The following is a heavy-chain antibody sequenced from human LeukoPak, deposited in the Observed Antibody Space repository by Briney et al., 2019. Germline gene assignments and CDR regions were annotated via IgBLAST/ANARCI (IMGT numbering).Heavy chain of an antibody. CDR1: GFTVSSNY. CDR2: IHSSGST. D-gene: IGHD3-10*01. Sequence: GGSLRLSCAASGFTVSSNYMSWVRQAPGKGLEWVSIIHSSGSTYYADSVKGRFTISRDNSKNTLYLQMNSLRAEDTAVYHCAREALGGGGYWGQGTLVTVSS. J-gene: IGHJ4*02. V-gene: IGHV3-66*01. CDR3: AREALGGGGY.